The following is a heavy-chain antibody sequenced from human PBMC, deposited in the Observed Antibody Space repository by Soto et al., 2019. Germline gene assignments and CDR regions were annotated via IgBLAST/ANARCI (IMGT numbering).Heavy chain of an antibody. V-gene: IGHV3-23*01. Sequence: GGSLRLSCAASGFTFSSYAMGWVRQAPGTGLEWVSVIDGSGGSTSFADSVKGRFSISRDNSKNTLYLQMDSLRAEDTAIYYCAKDSHWAIISPTHDYWGHGTLVTVSS. CDR1: GFTFSSYA. CDR3: AKDSHWAIISPTHDY. J-gene: IGHJ4*01. D-gene: IGHD2-2*01. CDR2: IDGSGGST.